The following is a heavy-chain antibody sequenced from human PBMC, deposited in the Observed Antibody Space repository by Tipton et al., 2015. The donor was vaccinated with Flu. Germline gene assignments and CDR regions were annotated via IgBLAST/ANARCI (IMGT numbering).Heavy chain of an antibody. Sequence: TLSLTCTVSGGSISSSSYYWGWIRQPPGKGLEWIGSIYYSGSTYYNPSLKSRVTISVDTSKNQFSLKLSSVTAADTAVYYCARPGYSYGLQDAFDIWGQGTMVTVSS. D-gene: IGHD5-18*01. CDR1: GGSISSSSYY. J-gene: IGHJ3*02. CDR3: ARPGYSYGLQDAFDI. V-gene: IGHV4-39*01. CDR2: IYYSGST.